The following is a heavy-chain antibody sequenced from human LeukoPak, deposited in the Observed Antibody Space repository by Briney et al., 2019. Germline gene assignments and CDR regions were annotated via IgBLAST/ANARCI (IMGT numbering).Heavy chain of an antibody. J-gene: IGHJ1*01. V-gene: IGHV3-30*02. CDR1: GFTFSSYG. D-gene: IGHD2-8*01. Sequence: PGGSLRLSCAASGFTFSSYGMHWVRQAPGKGLEWVAFIRYDGSNKYYADSVKGRFTISRDNSKNTLYLQMNSLRAEDTAVYYCVMAVQGYFQHWGQGTLVTVSS. CDR3: VMAVQGYFQH. CDR2: IRYDGSNK.